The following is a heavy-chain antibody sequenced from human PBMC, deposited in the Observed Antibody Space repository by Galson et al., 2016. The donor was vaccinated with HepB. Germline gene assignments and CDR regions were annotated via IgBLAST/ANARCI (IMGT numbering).Heavy chain of an antibody. Sequence: CAISGDSVSSSSAAWSWIRQSPSRGLEWLGRTYYRSKWYNDYAVSVKSRITINPDTSKNQFSLQLNSVTPEDTAVYYCAREVEGAGTWWYFDLWGRGTLVTVSS. CDR1: GDSVSSSSAA. CDR3: AREVEGAGTWWYFDL. V-gene: IGHV6-1*01. D-gene: IGHD6-19*01. CDR2: TYYRSKWYN. J-gene: IGHJ2*01.